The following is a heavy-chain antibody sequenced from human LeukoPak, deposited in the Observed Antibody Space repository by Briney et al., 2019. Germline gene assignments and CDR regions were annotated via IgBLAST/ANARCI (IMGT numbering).Heavy chain of an antibody. Sequence: ASVKVSCKASGYTFTSYGISWVRQAPGQGLERMGWISAYNGNTNYAQKLQGRVTMTTDTSTSTAYMELRSLRSDDTAVYYCARDPVLIYCSGGSCYSEWLWVYYGMDVWGQGTTVTVSS. D-gene: IGHD2-15*01. CDR2: ISAYNGNT. J-gene: IGHJ6*02. CDR1: GYTFTSYG. V-gene: IGHV1-18*01. CDR3: ARDPVLIYCSGGSCYSEWLWVYYGMDV.